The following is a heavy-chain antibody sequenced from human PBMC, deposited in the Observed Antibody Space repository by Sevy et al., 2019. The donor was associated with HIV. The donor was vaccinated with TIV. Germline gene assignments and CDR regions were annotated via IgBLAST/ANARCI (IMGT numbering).Heavy chain of an antibody. CDR3: AREYYYDSSGYLDAFDI. D-gene: IGHD3-22*01. CDR2: ISAYNGNT. J-gene: IGHJ3*02. Sequence: ASVKVSCKASGYTFTSYGISWVRQAPGQGLEWMGWISAYNGNTNYAQKLQGRVTMTTDTSTSTAYMGLRSLRSDDTAVYYCAREYYYDSSGYLDAFDIWGQGTMVTVSS. V-gene: IGHV1-18*01. CDR1: GYTFTSYG.